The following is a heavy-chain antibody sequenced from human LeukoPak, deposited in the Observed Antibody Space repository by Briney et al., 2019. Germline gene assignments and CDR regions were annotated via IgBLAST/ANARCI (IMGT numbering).Heavy chain of an antibody. Sequence: GGSLRLSCAASGFTFSNYAMSWVRQAPGKGLEWVSVICGSGGSTYYADSVKGRFTISRDNSKNTLYLQMNSLRVEDTAVYYCAKNSGGSCYSHLDHWGQGTLVTGSS. CDR2: ICGSGGST. J-gene: IGHJ4*02. D-gene: IGHD2-15*01. V-gene: IGHV3-23*01. CDR1: GFTFSNYA. CDR3: AKNSGGSCYSHLDH.